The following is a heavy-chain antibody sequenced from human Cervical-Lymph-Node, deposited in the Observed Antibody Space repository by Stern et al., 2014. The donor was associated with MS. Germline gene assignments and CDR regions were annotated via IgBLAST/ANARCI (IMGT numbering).Heavy chain of an antibody. CDR3: ARVGGYGDSLDY. CDR1: GYTFTSYY. Sequence: QVQLVQSGAEVKKPGASVKVSCKASGYTFTSYYMHWVRQAPGQGLEWMRIINSSGGSTRYAQKFQGRVTMTRDTSTSTVYMELSSLRSEDTAVYYCARVGGYGDSLDYWGQGTLVTVSS. D-gene: IGHD4-17*01. CDR2: INSSGGST. V-gene: IGHV1-46*01. J-gene: IGHJ4*02.